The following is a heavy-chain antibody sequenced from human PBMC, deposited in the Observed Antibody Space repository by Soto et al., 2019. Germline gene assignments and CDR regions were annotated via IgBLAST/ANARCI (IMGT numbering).Heavy chain of an antibody. Sequence: QVHLVQSGAEVKKPGSSVKVSCKASGNIFSSYSISWVRQAPGQGPEWMGWIIPIYGSANYAQKFRDRVTITAEESTSTAYMELSSLRSEDTAVYYCAGLDPFYFDYWGQGTLVTVSS. J-gene: IGHJ4*02. CDR1: GNIFSSYS. CDR2: IIPIYGSA. V-gene: IGHV1-69*01. CDR3: AGLDPFYFDY.